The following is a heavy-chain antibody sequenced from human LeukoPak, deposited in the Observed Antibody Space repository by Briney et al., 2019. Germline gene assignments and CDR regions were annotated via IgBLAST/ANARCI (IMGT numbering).Heavy chain of an antibody. J-gene: IGHJ6*02. CDR3: ARDSGENYYYYYYGMDV. CDR1: GFTFSSYS. CDR2: ISSSSSTI. V-gene: IGHV3-48*02. D-gene: IGHD4-17*01. Sequence: GGSLRLSCAASGFTFSSYSMNWVRQAPGKGLEWVSYISSSSSTIYYADSVKGRFTISRDNAKNSLYLQMNSLRDEDTAVYYCARDSGENYYYYYYGMDVWGQGTTVTVSS.